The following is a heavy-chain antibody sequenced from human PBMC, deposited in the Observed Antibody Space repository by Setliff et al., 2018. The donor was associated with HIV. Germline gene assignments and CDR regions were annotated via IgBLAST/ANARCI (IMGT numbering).Heavy chain of an antibody. D-gene: IGHD3-22*01. CDR2: VQYVGPA. Sequence: SETLSLTCSVSGDDINRDFWAWMRQPPGKGLEWIGYVQYVGPANYNPSLQSRPTLSIDTSKNQFSLKLISVTAADTAVYYCARGEPPASRSGLLYWGQGMLVTVSS. CDR3: ARGEPPASRSGLLY. J-gene: IGHJ4*02. V-gene: IGHV4-59*01. CDR1: GDDINRDF.